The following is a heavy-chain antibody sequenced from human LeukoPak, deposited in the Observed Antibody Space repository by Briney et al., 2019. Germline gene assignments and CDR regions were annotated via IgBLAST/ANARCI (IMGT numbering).Heavy chain of an antibody. J-gene: IGHJ4*02. Sequence: PGGSLRLSCAASGFTFSSYSMNWVRQAPGKGLEWVSSISSSSSYIYYADSVKGRLTISRDNAKNSLYLQMNSLRAEDTAVYYCARDRSQYYDSSGYYHDYWGQGTLVTVSS. CDR1: GFTFSSYS. V-gene: IGHV3-21*01. CDR2: ISSSSSYI. D-gene: IGHD3-22*01. CDR3: ARDRSQYYDSSGYYHDY.